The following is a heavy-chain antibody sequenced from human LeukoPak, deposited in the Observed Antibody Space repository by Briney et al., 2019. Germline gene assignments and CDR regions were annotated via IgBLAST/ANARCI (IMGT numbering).Heavy chain of an antibody. CDR3: ATGGGQWLVLG. V-gene: IGHV1-24*01. CDR2: FDPEDGET. CDR1: GGTFSSYA. Sequence: ASVKVSCKASGGTFSSYAISWVRQAPGQGLEWMGGFDPEDGETIYAQKFQGRVTMTEDTSTDTAYMELSSLRSEDTAVYYCATGGGQWLVLGWGQGTLVTVSS. J-gene: IGHJ4*02. D-gene: IGHD6-19*01.